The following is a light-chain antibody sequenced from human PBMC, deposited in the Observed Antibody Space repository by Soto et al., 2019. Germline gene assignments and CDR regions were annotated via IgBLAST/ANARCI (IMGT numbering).Light chain of an antibody. Sequence: EIVLTQSPATLSASPGERATLSCRASQSVSSNLAWFQQKPGQPPRLLIFRASTRATGVPVRFSGSGCGTEFTLTITSLRSDDFAVYYCQQYNNWPPEFTFGPGTKVDIK. J-gene: IGKJ3*01. CDR3: QQYNNWPPEFT. CDR2: RAS. V-gene: IGKV3-15*01. CDR1: QSVSSN.